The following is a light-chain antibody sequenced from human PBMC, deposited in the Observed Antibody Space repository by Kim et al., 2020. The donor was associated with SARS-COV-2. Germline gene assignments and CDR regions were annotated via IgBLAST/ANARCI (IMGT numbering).Light chain of an antibody. V-gene: IGKV3-15*01. CDR3: QQYNNWPRAT. J-gene: IGKJ1*01. CDR1: QSISSN. Sequence: EIVMTQSPATLSVSPGERATLSCRASQSISSNLAWYQQKPGQALRLLIYGASTRATGIPARFSGSGSGTEFTLTISSLQSEDFAVYYCQQYNNWPRATFGQGTKVDIK. CDR2: GAS.